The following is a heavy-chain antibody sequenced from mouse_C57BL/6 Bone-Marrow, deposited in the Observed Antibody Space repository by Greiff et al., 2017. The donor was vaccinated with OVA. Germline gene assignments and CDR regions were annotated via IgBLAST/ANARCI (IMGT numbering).Heavy chain of an antibody. CDR2: IDPENGDT. D-gene: IGHD4-1*01. CDR1: GFNIKDDY. Sequence: EVQLQQSGAELVRPGASVKLSCTASGFNIKDDYMHWVKQRPEQGLEWIGWIDPENGDTEYASKFQGKATITADTSSNTAYLHLSSLTSEDTAVYYCTTRGTGPLFGYWDRGTRVTVSA. CDR3: TTRGTGPLFGY. V-gene: IGHV14-4*01. J-gene: IGHJ3*01.